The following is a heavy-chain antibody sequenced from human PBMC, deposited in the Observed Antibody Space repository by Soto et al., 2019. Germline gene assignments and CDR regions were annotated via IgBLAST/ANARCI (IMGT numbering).Heavy chain of an antibody. CDR3: ARGPVGGYYDSSGYLTNFDY. Sequence: ASVKVSCKASGYTFTSYYMHWVRQAPGQGLEWMGIINPSGGSTSYAQKFQGRVTMTRDTSTSTVYMELSILRSEDTAVYYCARGPVGGYYDSSGYLTNFDYWGQ. D-gene: IGHD3-22*01. J-gene: IGHJ4*01. CDR2: INPSGGST. V-gene: IGHV1-46*03. CDR1: GYTFTSYY.